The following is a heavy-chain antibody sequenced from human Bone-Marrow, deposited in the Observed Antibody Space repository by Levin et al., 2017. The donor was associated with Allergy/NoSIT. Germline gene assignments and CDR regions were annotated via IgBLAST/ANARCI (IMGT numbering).Heavy chain of an antibody. J-gene: IGHJ4*02. CDR2: ISSRSNYR. D-gene: IGHD6-19*01. V-gene: IGHV3-21*01. CDR3: ARDRIPVAVNALDY. CDR1: GFIFSNYS. Sequence: GGSLRLSCAASGFIFSNYSMNWVRQAPGKGLEWVSSISSRSNYRYYADSVKGRFTISRDNAENSLFLQMNSLRVEDTAIYYCARDRIPVAVNALDYWGQGALVTVSS.